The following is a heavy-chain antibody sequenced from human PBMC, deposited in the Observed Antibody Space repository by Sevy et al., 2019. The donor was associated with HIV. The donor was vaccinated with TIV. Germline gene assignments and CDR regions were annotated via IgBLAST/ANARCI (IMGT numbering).Heavy chain of an antibody. V-gene: IGHV3-30*04. Sequence: GESLKISCAASGFTFSSYAMHWVRQAPGKGLEWVAVISYDGSNKYYADSVKGRFTISRDNSKNTLYLQMNSLRAEDTAVYYCARDDYAGQAFDIWGQGTMVTVSS. D-gene: IGHD4-17*01. J-gene: IGHJ3*02. CDR2: ISYDGSNK. CDR1: GFTFSSYA. CDR3: ARDDYAGQAFDI.